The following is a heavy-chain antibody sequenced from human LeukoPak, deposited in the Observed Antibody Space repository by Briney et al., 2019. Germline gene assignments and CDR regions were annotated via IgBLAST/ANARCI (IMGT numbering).Heavy chain of an antibody. Sequence: GGSLRLSCAASGFTFSSYSMNWVRQAPGKGLEWVSSISSSSSYIYYADSVKGRFTISRDNAKNSLYLQMNSLRAEDTAVYYCARVKLWFGELFLPHFDYWGQGTLVTVSS. J-gene: IGHJ4*02. CDR2: ISSSSSYI. CDR3: ARVKLWFGELFLPHFDY. CDR1: GFTFSSYS. V-gene: IGHV3-21*01. D-gene: IGHD3-10*01.